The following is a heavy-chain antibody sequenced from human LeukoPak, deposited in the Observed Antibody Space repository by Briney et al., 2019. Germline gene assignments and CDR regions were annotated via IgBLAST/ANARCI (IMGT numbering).Heavy chain of an antibody. V-gene: IGHV3-21*01. Sequence: GGSLRLSCAASGFTFSSYSMNWVRQAPGKGLEWVSSISSSSSYIYYADSVKGRFTISRDNAKNSLYLQMNSLRAEDTAVYYCARDRGTRYCSGASCYSSRRFDPWGQGTLVTVSS. CDR2: ISSSSSYI. CDR1: GFTFSSYS. D-gene: IGHD2-15*01. CDR3: ARDRGTRYCSGASCYSSRRFDP. J-gene: IGHJ5*02.